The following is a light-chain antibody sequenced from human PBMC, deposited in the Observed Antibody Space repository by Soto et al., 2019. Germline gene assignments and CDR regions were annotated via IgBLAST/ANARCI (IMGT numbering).Light chain of an antibody. CDR1: SSDVGGYNY. CDR2: EVS. CDR3: SSYAGSNDVV. V-gene: IGLV2-8*01. Sequence: QSVLTQPPSASGSPGQSVTISCTGSSSDVGGYNYVSWYQQQPGKAPELMIYEVSKRPSGVPDRFSGSKSGNTASLTVSGLQAEDEADYYCSSYAGSNDVVFGGGTKLTVL. J-gene: IGLJ2*01.